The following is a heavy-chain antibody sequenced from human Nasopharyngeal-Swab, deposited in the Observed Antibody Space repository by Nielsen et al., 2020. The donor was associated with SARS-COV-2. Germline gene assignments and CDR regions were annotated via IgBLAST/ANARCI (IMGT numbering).Heavy chain of an antibody. CDR1: GLGFSNYE. Sequence: GGSLRLSCAAPGLGFSNYEMNWVRQAPGKGLEWVSAIRGSGVDTYYADSVKGRFTISRDNSRNTLYLQMNSLRADDTAVYYCARPMHYYDTSGWDSWGQGTLVTVSS. V-gene: IGHV3-23*01. CDR2: IRGSGVDT. CDR3: ARPMHYYDTSGWDS. D-gene: IGHD3-22*01. J-gene: IGHJ4*02.